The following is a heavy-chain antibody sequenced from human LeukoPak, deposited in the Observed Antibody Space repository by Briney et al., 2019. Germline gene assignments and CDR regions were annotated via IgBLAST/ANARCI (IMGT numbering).Heavy chain of an antibody. J-gene: IGHJ4*02. CDR2: ISSSCSTI. V-gene: IGHV3-48*03. Sequence: PGGSLRLSCAASGFTFSSYEMNWVRQAPGKGLEWVSYISSSCSTIYYADSVKGRFTISRDNAKNSLYLQMNSLRAEDTAVYYCARDSAGTRAPLPDYWGQGTLVTVSS. CDR3: ARDSAGTRAPLPDY. CDR1: GFTFSSYE. D-gene: IGHD1-1*01.